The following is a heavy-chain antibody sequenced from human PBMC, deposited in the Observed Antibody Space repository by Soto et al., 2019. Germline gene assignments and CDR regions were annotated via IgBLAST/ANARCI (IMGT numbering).Heavy chain of an antibody. CDR3: ARDRRAHGDTYYYYGMDV. V-gene: IGHV1-69*13. CDR1: GGTFSSYA. D-gene: IGHD7-27*01. Sequence: SVKVSCKASGGTFSSYAISWVRQAPGQGLEWMGGIIPIFGTANYAQKFQGRVTITADESTSTAYMELSSLRSEDTAVYYCARDRRAHGDTYYYYGMDVWGQGTTVTVSS. J-gene: IGHJ6*02. CDR2: IIPIFGTA.